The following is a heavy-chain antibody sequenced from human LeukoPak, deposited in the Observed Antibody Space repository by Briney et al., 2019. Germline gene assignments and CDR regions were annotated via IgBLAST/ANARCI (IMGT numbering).Heavy chain of an antibody. Sequence: PGGSLRLSCAASGFTFNNYAMNWVRQTPGGRLEWVSFIGISSGPLLYADSVKGRFTISRDNAKASVYLRMNRLRAEDTAVYYCARAKGYTSSYSFDYWGQGILVTVSS. D-gene: IGHD5-24*01. CDR1: GFTFNNYA. CDR3: ARAKGYTSSYSFDY. J-gene: IGHJ4*02. V-gene: IGHV3-48*04. CDR2: IGISSGPL.